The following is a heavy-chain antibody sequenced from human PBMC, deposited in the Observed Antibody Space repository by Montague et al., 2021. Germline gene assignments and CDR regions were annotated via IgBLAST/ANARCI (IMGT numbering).Heavy chain of an antibody. CDR1: GFSFSSLW. CDR2: ITSDGSDT. Sequence: SLRLSCAASGFSFSSLWMHWVRQAPGKGLVWVSQITSDGSDTNYADSMKGRFTISRDNAKSTLYLQMNSLRDEDTAVYYCVRDRPTAWFDSWGQGTLVTVSS. CDR3: VRDRPTAWFDS. J-gene: IGHJ5*01. D-gene: IGHD5-18*01. V-gene: IGHV3-74*01.